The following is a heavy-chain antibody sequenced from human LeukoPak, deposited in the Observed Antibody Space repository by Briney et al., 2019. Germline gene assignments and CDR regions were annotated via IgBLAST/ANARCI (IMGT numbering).Heavy chain of an antibody. Sequence: SVKVSCKASGGTFSSYAISWVRQAPGHGLEWMGGIIPIFGTANYAQKFQGRVPITADESTSTAYMELSSLRSEDTAVYYCAREGGSYFRGYYYGMDVWGQGTTVTVSS. CDR1: GGTFSSYA. V-gene: IGHV1-69*13. CDR2: IIPIFGTA. CDR3: AREGGSYFRGYYYGMDV. J-gene: IGHJ6*02. D-gene: IGHD1-26*01.